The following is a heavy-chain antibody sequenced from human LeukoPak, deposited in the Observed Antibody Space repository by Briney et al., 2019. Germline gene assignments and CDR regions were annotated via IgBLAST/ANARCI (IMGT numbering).Heavy chain of an antibody. CDR3: AKDQYGGNPQYYFDY. D-gene: IGHD4-23*01. CDR2: ISGRGGNT. CDR1: VLTFSSYA. J-gene: IGHJ4*02. Sequence: GGCLGLSCAASVLTFSSYAVGSVRQAPGKGLELVSAISGRGGNTYYADPVKGRFTISRDNSKNTLYLQKNSLRAEDTAVYYCAKDQYGGNPQYYFDYWGQGTLVTVSS. V-gene: IGHV3-23*01.